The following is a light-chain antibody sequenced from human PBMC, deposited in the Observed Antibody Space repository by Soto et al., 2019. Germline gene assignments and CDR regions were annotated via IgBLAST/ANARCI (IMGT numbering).Light chain of an antibody. Sequence: EIVLTQSPATLSLSPGERATLSCRASQSVSNYLAWYQQKPGQAPRLLIYDVSNRATGIPARFSGSGSGTDFTLTISRLEPEDFAVYYCQQRGNWPPITFGQGTRLEIK. CDR1: QSVSNY. CDR3: QQRGNWPPIT. V-gene: IGKV3-11*01. CDR2: DVS. J-gene: IGKJ5*01.